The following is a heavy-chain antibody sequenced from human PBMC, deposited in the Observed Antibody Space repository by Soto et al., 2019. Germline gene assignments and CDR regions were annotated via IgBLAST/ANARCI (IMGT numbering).Heavy chain of an antibody. V-gene: IGHV4-59*01. CDR1: GGSISSYY. D-gene: IGHD5-12*01. J-gene: IGHJ4*02. CDR2: IYYSGST. CDR3: ARGGYSGYDYIDFDY. Sequence: QVQLQESGPGLVKPSETLSLTCTVSGGSISSYYWSWIRQPPGKGLEWIGYIYYSGSTNDNPSLKSRVTISVDTFKNQFSLKLSSVTAADTAVYYCARGGYSGYDYIDFDYWGQGTLVTVSS.